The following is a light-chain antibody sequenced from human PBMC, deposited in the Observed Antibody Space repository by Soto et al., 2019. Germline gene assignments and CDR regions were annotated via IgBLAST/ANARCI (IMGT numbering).Light chain of an antibody. V-gene: IGLV1-40*01. J-gene: IGLJ2*01. CDR2: GNS. Sequence: QSVLTQPPSVSGAPGQRVTISCTGSSSNIGAGYDVHWYQQLPGTAPKLLIYGNSNRPSGVPDRFSGSKSGTSASLAITGLQAEDEADYYCQSYDSSLRLSVFGGGTKLTGL. CDR1: SSNIGAGYD. CDR3: QSYDSSLRLSV.